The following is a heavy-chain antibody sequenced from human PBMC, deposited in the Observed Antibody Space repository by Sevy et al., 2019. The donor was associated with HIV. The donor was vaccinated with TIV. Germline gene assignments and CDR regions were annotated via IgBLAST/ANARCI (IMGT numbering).Heavy chain of an antibody. CDR2: IFSRGNI. J-gene: IGHJ3*01. D-gene: IGHD4-4*01. V-gene: IGHV4-59*01. Sequence: SETLSLTCTVSGDLIDAYYWTWIRQPPGKGLEWIGYIFSRGNINYNPSPKGRLTLSLDPSKFQFSLKLTSMTAADTAMYYCARSRDSGFYSALGLWGQGTMVTVSS. CDR3: ARSRDSGFYSALGL. CDR1: GDLIDAYY.